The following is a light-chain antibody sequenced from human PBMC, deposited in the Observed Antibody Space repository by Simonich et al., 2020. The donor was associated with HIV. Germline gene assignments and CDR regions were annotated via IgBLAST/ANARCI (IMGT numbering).Light chain of an antibody. J-gene: IGKJ1*01. Sequence: DIVMTQSPSSLSASVGERVTITCRASQSISSYLNWYQQKPGKAPKLLIYAASSLQSGVPSRFSGSGSGTDFTLTISSLQPEDFATYYCQQSYSTPPTFGQGTKVEIK. CDR2: AAS. CDR1: QSISSY. CDR3: QQSYSTPPT. V-gene: IGKV1-39*01.